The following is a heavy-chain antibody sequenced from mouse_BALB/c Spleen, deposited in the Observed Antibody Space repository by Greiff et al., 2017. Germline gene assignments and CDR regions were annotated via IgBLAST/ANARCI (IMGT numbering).Heavy chain of an antibody. V-gene: IGHV5-6-4*01. Sequence: EVQLVESGGGLVKPGGSLKLSCAASGFTFSSYTMSWVRQTPEKRLEWVATISSGGSYTYYPDSVKGRFTISRDNAKNTLYLQMSSLKSEDTAMYYCTREGNYEAMDDWGQGTSVTVSS. CDR2: ISSGGSYT. CDR1: GFTFSSYT. CDR3: TREGNYEAMDD. D-gene: IGHD2-1*01. J-gene: IGHJ4*01.